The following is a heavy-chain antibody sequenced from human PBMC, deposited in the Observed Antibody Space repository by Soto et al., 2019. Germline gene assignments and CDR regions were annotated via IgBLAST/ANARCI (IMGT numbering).Heavy chain of an antibody. J-gene: IGHJ6*02. CDR2: IIPIFGTA. CDR3: ARGRGYCSGGSCYEIYGMDV. CDR1: GGTFSSYA. Sequence: GASVKVSCKASGGTFSSYAISWVRQAPGQGLEWMGGIIPIFGTANYAQKFQGRVTITADESTSTAYMELSSLRSEDTAVYYCARGRGYCSGGSCYEIYGMDVWGQGTTVTVSS. V-gene: IGHV1-69*13. D-gene: IGHD2-15*01.